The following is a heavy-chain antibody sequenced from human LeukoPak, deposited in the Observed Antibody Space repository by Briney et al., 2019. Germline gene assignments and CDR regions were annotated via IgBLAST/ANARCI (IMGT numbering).Heavy chain of an antibody. CDR2: IISILGTP. CDR1: GVTFSSYA. CDR3: ARLSGGPGTTHYFDY. J-gene: IGHJ4*02. Sequence: GSSVKVSCKASGVTFSSYAISWVRQAPGPGLEWMGGIISILGTPNYAQKFQCRVTITADASTPTAYMELSSLRSEDTAVYYCARLSGGPGTTHYFDYWGQGTLVTVSS. V-gene: IGHV1-69*01. D-gene: IGHD4-17*01.